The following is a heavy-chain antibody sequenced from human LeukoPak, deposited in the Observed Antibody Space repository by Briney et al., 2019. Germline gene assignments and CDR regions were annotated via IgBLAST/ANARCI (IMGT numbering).Heavy chain of an antibody. CDR1: GYTFTSYD. CDR2: MNPNSGNT. V-gene: IGHV1-8*01. D-gene: IGHD3-10*01. CDR3: ARAITMVRGVIINY. J-gene: IGHJ4*02. Sequence: ASVKVSCKASGYTFTSYDINWVRQATGQGLERMGWMNPNSGNTGYAQKFQGRVTMTRNTSISTAYMELSSLRSEDTAVYYCARAITMVRGVIINYWGQGTLVTVSS.